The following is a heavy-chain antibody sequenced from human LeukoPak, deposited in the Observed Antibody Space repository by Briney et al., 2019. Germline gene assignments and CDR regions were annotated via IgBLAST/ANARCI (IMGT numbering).Heavy chain of an antibody. D-gene: IGHD2/OR15-2a*01. Sequence: SETLSLTCTVSGGSISSYYWSWIRQPPGKGLEWIGYIYYSGSTNYNPSLKSRVTTSVDTSKNQFSLKLSSVTAADTAVYYCARDRLGKLFSGYYYGMDVWGQGTTVTVSS. CDR2: IYYSGST. CDR1: GGSISSYY. CDR3: ARDRLGKLFSGYYYGMDV. V-gene: IGHV4-59*01. J-gene: IGHJ6*02.